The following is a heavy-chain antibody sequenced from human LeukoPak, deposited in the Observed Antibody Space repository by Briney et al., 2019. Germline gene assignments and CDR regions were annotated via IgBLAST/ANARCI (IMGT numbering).Heavy chain of an antibody. CDR2: INPNSGGT. V-gene: IGHV1-2*02. CDR1: GYTFTGYY. J-gene: IGHJ4*02. D-gene: IGHD3-3*01. CDR3: ASWAFDFWSGPNKNFDY. Sequence: ASVKVSCKASGYTFTGYYMHWVRQAPGQGLEWMGWINPNSGGTNYAQKFQGRVTMTRDTSTSTAYMELSRLRSDDTAVYYCASWAFDFWSGPNKNFDYWGQGTLVTASS.